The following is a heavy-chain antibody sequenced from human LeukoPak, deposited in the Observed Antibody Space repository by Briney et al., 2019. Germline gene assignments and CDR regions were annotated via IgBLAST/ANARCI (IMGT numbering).Heavy chain of an antibody. Sequence: GGSLRLSCAASGFTFSYHWMAWVRQAPGKGLEWVASRKLDGSEQYYLDSVKCRFAISRDNAKNLMNLQMNILRAEDTAIYYCARDGGIMNAFDVWGQGTAVTVSS. J-gene: IGHJ3*01. CDR1: GFTFSYHW. V-gene: IGHV3-7*01. CDR2: RKLDGSEQ. CDR3: ARDGGIMNAFDV. D-gene: IGHD1-26*01.